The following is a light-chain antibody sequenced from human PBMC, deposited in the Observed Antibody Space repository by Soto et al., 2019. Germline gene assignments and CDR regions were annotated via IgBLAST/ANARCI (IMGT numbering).Light chain of an antibody. CDR3: QQDYSRES. CDR1: QAVHPW. CDR2: KTS. Sequence: DIQMTQSPSIVSVSVGDTVTITCRASQAVHPWVAWHQQKPGKVPRVLIYKTSDLENGVPSRFSGSGSGTEYTLTISNLQHDDFATYYCQQDYSRESFGQGTKV. J-gene: IGKJ1*01. V-gene: IGKV1-5*03.